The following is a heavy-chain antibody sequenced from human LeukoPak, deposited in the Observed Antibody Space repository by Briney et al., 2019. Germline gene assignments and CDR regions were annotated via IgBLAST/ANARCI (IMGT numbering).Heavy chain of an antibody. V-gene: IGHV4-59*01. Sequence: PSETLSLTCTVSGAPINGYYWSWLRQAPVKVLEWIGYIYYSGTTSYNPSLKSRVTISVDTSKNQLSLQVSSVTAADTAVYYCARDVTGPFDYWGQGTLVTVSS. J-gene: IGHJ4*02. CDR3: ARDVTGPFDY. CDR1: GAPINGYY. CDR2: IYYSGTT.